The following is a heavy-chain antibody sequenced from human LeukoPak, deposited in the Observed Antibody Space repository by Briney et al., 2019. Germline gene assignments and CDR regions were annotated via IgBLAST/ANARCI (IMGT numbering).Heavy chain of an antibody. CDR2: ISAYNGNT. J-gene: IGHJ6*03. D-gene: IGHD2-15*01. CDR3: ARVWVDCSGGSCYSRYYYYYMDV. V-gene: IGHV1-18*01. Sequence: ASVKVSCKASGYTFTSYGISWVRQAPGQGLEWMGWISAYNGNTNYAQKLQGRVTMTTDTSTSTAYMELRSLRSDDPAVYYCARVWVDCSGGSCYSRYYYYYMDVWGKGTTVTVSS. CDR1: GYTFTSYG.